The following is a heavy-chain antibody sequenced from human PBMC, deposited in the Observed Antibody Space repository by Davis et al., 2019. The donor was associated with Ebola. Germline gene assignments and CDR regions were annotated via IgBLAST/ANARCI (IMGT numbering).Heavy chain of an antibody. D-gene: IGHD3-16*01. CDR1: GGSISSYY. Sequence: PSETLSLTCTVSGGSISSYYLTWIRQAPGKGLEWIGYFYNSGSTNYNPSLKSRVTMSVDTSKNQFSLRLTSVTAADTAVYYCARDRRLPYNWFDPWGQGTLVTVSS. CDR3: ARDRRLPYNWFDP. V-gene: IGHV4-59*01. CDR2: FYNSGST. J-gene: IGHJ5*02.